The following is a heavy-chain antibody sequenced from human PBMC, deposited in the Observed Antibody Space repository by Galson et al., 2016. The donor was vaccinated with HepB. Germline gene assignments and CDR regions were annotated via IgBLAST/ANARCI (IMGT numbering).Heavy chain of an antibody. J-gene: IGHJ4*02. CDR2: INPNSGDT. D-gene: IGHD5-12*01. CDR1: GYTFTGYY. Sequence: SVKVSCKAPGYTFTGYYVHWVRQAPGQGLEWMGRINPNSGDTLSAQRFQGSVTMTRDTSITTVYMELSSLKSDDPAVYYCAREGVKYSACDFWGQGTLVTVSA. V-gene: IGHV1-2*06. CDR3: AREGVKYSACDF.